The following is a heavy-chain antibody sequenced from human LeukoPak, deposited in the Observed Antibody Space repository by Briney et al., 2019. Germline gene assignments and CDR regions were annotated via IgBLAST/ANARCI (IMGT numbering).Heavy chain of an antibody. CDR1: GDSASRYY. V-gene: IGHV4-59*02. J-gene: IGHJ3*02. CDR3: ARLRITIFGVVTLFDAFDI. D-gene: IGHD3-3*01. CDR2: VYHTGAT. Sequence: SETLSLTCSVSGDSASRYYWSWIRQPPGMGLEWIGFVYHTGATNYNPSLKSRVTISADTSKNQFSLKLSSVTAADTAVYYCARLRITIFGVVTLFDAFDIWGQGTMVTVSS.